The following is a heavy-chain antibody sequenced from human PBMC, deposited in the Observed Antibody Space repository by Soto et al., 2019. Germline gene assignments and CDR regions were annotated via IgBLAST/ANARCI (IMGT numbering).Heavy chain of an antibody. Sequence: GWCLRLGCASCGFSVSSKYVGGVRQAPGKGLEWVSVIYSGGSTYYADSVKGRFTISRDNSKNTLYLQMNSLRAEDTAVYYCAREMVYYGSGSYLSSTFDYWGQGTLVTISS. J-gene: IGHJ4*02. D-gene: IGHD3-10*01. V-gene: IGHV3-66*01. CDR2: IYSGGST. CDR1: GFSVSSKY. CDR3: AREMVYYGSGSYLSSTFDY.